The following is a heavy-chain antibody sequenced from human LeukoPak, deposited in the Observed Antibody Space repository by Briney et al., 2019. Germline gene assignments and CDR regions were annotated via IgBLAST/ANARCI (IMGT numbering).Heavy chain of an antibody. CDR1: GYTFTTYG. D-gene: IGHD3-10*01. Sequence: PWASVKVSCKASGYTFTTYGISWVRQAPGQGLEWVAWISPYNGNTKFAQKFQGRVTMTTDTSTSTAYMELRSLRSDDTALYYCARMIWSGELSYAFDTWGQGTMVTVSS. J-gene: IGHJ3*02. CDR3: ARMIWSGELSYAFDT. V-gene: IGHV1-18*01. CDR2: ISPYNGNT.